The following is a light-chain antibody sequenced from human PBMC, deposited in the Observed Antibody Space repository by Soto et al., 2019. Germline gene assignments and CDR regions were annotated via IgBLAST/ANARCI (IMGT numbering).Light chain of an antibody. CDR3: SSYGGSTTVV. J-gene: IGLJ2*01. CDR2: EVS. Sequence: QSALTQPPSASGSPGQSVTISCTGSSSDVGGYNYVSWYQQHPGKAHKLMIYEVSKRPSGVPDRLSGSKSGNTASLTVSGLQAEDEADYYCSSYGGSTTVVFGGGTKLTVL. CDR1: SSDVGGYNY. V-gene: IGLV2-8*01.